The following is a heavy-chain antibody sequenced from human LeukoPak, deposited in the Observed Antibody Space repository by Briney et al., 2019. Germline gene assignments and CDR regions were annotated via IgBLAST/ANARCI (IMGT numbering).Heavy chain of an antibody. Sequence: GGSLRLSCAASGFTFSSYGMHWVRQAPGKGLEWVAVISYHGSNKYYADSVKGRFTISRDNSKNTLYLQMNSLRAEDTAVYYCAKEEAVVLDYWGQGTLVTVSS. CDR3: AKEEAVVLDY. J-gene: IGHJ4*02. CDR2: ISYHGSNK. D-gene: IGHD6-19*01. CDR1: GFTFSSYG. V-gene: IGHV3-30*18.